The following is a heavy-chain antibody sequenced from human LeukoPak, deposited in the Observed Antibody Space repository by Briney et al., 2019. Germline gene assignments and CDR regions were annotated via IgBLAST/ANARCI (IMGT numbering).Heavy chain of an antibody. J-gene: IGHJ4*02. V-gene: IGHV3-9*01. CDR3: ARGFDY. CDR2: ISWNCGSI. CDR1: GFTFDDYA. Sequence: GRSLRLSCAASGFTFDDYAMHWVRQAPGKGLEWVSGISWNCGSIGYADSVKGRFTISRDNAKNSLYLQMNSLRAEDTALYYCARGFDYWGQGTLVTVSS.